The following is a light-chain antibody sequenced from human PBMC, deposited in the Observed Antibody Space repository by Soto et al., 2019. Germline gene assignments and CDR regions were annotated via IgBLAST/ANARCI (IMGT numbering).Light chain of an antibody. V-gene: IGLV1-51*01. Sequence: QSALMQPPSVSSAPGQKVTIACSGSSSNIGNNYVSWYQQLPGTDPKLLIYDNNKQPSGIPDRFSGSKSGTSATMGITGLQTGDEADYYCGTWDSSLSAHYVFGTETKVTVL. J-gene: IGLJ1*01. CDR3: GTWDSSLSAHYV. CDR2: DNN. CDR1: SSNIGNNY.